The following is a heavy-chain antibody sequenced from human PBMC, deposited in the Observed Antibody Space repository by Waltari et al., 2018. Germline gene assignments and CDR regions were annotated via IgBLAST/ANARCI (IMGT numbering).Heavy chain of an antibody. J-gene: IGHJ4*02. CDR3: ARGDYYGSGSYPLDY. V-gene: IGHV1-8*03. CDR2: RNPNSGNT. D-gene: IGHD3-10*01. CDR1: GYTFTSYA. Sequence: QVQLVQSGAAVKKPGASVKVSCKASGYTFTSYALNWVRQATGQGLEWMGWRNPNSGNTGYAQKFQGRVTITRNTSISTAYMELSSLRSEDTAVYYCARGDYYGSGSYPLDYWGQGTLVTVSS.